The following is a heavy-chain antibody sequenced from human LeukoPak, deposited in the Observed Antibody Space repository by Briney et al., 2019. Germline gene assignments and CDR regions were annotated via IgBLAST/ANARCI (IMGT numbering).Heavy chain of an antibody. V-gene: IGHV1-18*01. D-gene: IGHD3-22*01. CDR2: INLYNGNT. CDR3: ARGGYYDSSGYPLFDY. Sequence: GASVKVSCKASGYTFTNYGISWVRQAPGQGLEWMGWINLYNGNTNHAQKLQGRVTMTTDTSTSTAYMELRSLRSDDTAVYYCARGGYYDSSGYPLFDYWGQGTLVIVSS. CDR1: GYTFTNYG. J-gene: IGHJ4*02.